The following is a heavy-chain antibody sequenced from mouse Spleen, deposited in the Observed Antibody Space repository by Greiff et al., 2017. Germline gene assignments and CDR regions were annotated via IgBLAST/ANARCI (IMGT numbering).Heavy chain of an antibody. CDR1: GYTFTSYW. J-gene: IGHJ4*01. CDR2: IHPNSGST. Sequence: QVQLQQPGAELVKPGASVKLSCKASGYTFTSYWMHWVKQSPGQGLEWIGMIHPNSGSTNYNEKFKSKATLTVDKSSSTAYMQLSSLTSEDSAVYYCARAGIYDGYYDAMDYWGQGTSVTVSS. CDR3: ARAGIYDGYYDAMDY. V-gene: IGHV1-64*01. D-gene: IGHD2-3*01.